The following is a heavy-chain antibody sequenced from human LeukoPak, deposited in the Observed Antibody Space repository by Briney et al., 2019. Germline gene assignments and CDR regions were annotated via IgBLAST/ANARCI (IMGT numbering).Heavy chain of an antibody. CDR1: GFTFSDYY. D-gene: IGHD2-15*01. CDR2: ISSSGRTI. J-gene: IGHJ4*02. CDR3: ARVRGYCSGGSCYSLRHFDY. V-gene: IGHV3-11*01. Sequence: PGRSLRLSCAASGFTFSDYYMSWIRQGPGKGLEWVSYISSSGRTIYYADSVKGRFTISRDNAKNSLYPQMNSLRAEDTAVYYCARVRGYCSGGSCYSLRHFDYWGQGTLVTVSS.